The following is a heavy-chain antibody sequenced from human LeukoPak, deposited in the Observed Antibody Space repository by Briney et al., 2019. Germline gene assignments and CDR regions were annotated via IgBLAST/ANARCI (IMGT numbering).Heavy chain of an antibody. CDR1: GYTFTSRG. Sequence: GASVKVSCKASGYTFTSRGFSWVRQAPGPGLEWVGLVNADDGNTNYAQKFQGRVTMTTDTSTSTAYMELRSLRSDDTAVYCCARAVMLTFGGVIGAFDIGGQGTMVTVSS. J-gene: IGHJ3*02. V-gene: IGHV1-18*04. D-gene: IGHD3-16*01. CDR2: VNADDGNT. CDR3: ARAVMLTFGGVIGAFDI.